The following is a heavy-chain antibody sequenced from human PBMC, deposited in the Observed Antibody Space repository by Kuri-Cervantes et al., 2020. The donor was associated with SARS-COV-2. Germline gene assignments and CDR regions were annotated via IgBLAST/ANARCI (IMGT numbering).Heavy chain of an antibody. V-gene: IGHV3-11*05. CDR2: ISSSSSYT. CDR1: GFTFSDYY. Sequence: GESLKISCAASGFTFSDYYMSWIRQAPGKGLEWVSYISSSSSYTNYADSVKGRFTISRDNSKNTLYLQMNSLRAEDTAVYYCAKEDLGIVFDYWGQGTLVTVSS. CDR3: AKEDLGIVFDY. D-gene: IGHD7-27*01. J-gene: IGHJ4*02.